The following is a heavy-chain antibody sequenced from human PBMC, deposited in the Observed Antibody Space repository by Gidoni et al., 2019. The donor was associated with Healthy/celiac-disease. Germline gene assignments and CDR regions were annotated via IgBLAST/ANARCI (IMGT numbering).Heavy chain of an antibody. CDR3: ARRLPWVGEFISGFDP. Sequence: QLQLQESGPGLVKPSETLSLTRTVSGGPISSSSYYWGWIRQPPGKGLEWIGSIYYSGSTYYNPSLKSRVTISVDTSKNQFSLKLSSVTAADTAVYYCARRLPWVGEFISGFDPWGQGTLVTVSS. V-gene: IGHV4-39*01. CDR1: GGPISSSSYY. D-gene: IGHD3-10*01. J-gene: IGHJ5*02. CDR2: IYYSGST.